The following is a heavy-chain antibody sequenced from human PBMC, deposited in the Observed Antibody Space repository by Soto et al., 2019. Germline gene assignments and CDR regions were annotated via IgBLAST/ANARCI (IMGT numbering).Heavy chain of an antibody. J-gene: IGHJ4*02. CDR3: ARDLLDYGGNSISWY. Sequence: GASVTVSCKASGGTFSSYAISWVRQAPGQGLEWMGGIIPIFGTANYAQKFQGRVTITADESTSTAYMELSSLRSEDTAVYYCARDLLDYGGNSISWYWGQGTLVTVSS. CDR1: GGTFSSYA. D-gene: IGHD4-17*01. V-gene: IGHV1-69*13. CDR2: IIPIFGTA.